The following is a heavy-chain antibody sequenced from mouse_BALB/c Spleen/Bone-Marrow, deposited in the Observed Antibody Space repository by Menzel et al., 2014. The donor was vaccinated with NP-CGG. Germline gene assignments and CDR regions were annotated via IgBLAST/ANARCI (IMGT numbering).Heavy chain of an antibody. J-gene: IGHJ3*01. CDR1: GFTFSSYT. CDR3: TRDGYYGNSFAY. Sequence: EVQVVESGGGLVKPGGSLKLSCAASGFTFSSYTMSWIRQTPEKRLEWVATISSGGSYTYYPDSVKGRFTISRDNAKNTLYLQMISLKSEDTAMYYCTRDGYYGNSFAYWGQGTLVTVSA. CDR2: ISSGGSYT. V-gene: IGHV5-6-4*01. D-gene: IGHD2-1*01.